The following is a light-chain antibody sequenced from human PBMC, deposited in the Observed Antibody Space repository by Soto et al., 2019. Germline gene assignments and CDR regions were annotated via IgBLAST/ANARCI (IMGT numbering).Light chain of an antibody. CDR2: KAS. Sequence: DIHLTQSPSTLSASVGDRVTITCRASQSISSWLAWYQQKPGKAPKLLIYKASTLESGVPSRFSGSASRTEFTLTISSLQPNPFATYLCQHWVDYMWTFGQGTKVEIK. V-gene: IGKV1-5*03. J-gene: IGKJ1*01. CDR1: QSISSW. CDR3: QHWVDYMWT.